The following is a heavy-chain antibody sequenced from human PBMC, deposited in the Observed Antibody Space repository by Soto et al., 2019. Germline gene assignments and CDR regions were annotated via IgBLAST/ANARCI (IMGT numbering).Heavy chain of an antibody. CDR1: GFTFSSSA. V-gene: IGHV1-58*01. J-gene: IGHJ6*02. CDR3: AADQGLSVGYLYYYGMDV. D-gene: IGHD6-19*01. Sequence: SVKVSCKASGFTFSSSAVQWVRQARGQRPEWIGSIVVGSANTNYAQKFQERVTITRDMSTSTAYMELSSLRSEDTAVCYCAADQGLSVGYLYYYGMDVWGQGTTVTVYS. CDR2: IVVGSANT.